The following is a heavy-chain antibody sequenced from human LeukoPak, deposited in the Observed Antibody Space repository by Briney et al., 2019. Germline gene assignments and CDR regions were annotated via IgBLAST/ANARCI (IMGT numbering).Heavy chain of an antibody. CDR2: IYYSGST. J-gene: IGHJ3*02. CDR1: GGSFSGYY. Sequence: SETLSLTCAVCGGSFSGYYWSWIRQPPGKGLEWIGYIYYSGSTNYNPSLKSRVIISVDTSKNQFSLKLSSVTAADTAVYYCARVNWSGYDFRGAFDIWGQGTTVTVSS. V-gene: IGHV4-59*01. D-gene: IGHD5-12*01. CDR3: ARVNWSGYDFRGAFDI.